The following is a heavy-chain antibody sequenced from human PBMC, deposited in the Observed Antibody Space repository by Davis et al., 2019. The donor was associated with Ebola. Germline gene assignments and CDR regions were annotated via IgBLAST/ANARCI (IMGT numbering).Heavy chain of an antibody. J-gene: IGHJ4*02. V-gene: IGHV3-33*01. D-gene: IGHD2/OR15-2a*01. CDR3: AREATTYYQFDY. CDR2: IWHDGSNK. Sequence: GESLKISCAASGFTFSTYGMHWVRQAPGKGLEWVAVIWHDGSNKYYVDSVKGRFTISRDNSKNTLYLEMNSLRVEDTAVYYCAREATTYYQFDYWGQGTLVTVSS. CDR1: GFTFSTYG.